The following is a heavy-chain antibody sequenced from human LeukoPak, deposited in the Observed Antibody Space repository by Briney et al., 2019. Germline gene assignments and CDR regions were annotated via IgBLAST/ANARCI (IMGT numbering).Heavy chain of an antibody. D-gene: IGHD5-18*01. CDR1: GGSISSGSYY. CDR3: ARVAASYWYFDL. CDR2: IYTSGST. J-gene: IGHJ2*01. Sequence: TLSLTCTVSGGSISSGSYYWSWIRQPAGKGLEWIGRIYTSGSTNYNPSLKSRVTISVDTSKNQFSLKLSSVTAADTAVYYCARVAASYWYFDLWGRGTLVTVSS. V-gene: IGHV4-61*02.